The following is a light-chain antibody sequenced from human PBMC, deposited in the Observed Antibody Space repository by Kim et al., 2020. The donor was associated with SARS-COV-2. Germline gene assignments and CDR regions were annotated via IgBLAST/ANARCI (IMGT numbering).Light chain of an antibody. J-gene: IGLJ3*02. CDR1: TGAVTSGYY. Sequence: GTVTLTGASSTGAVTSGYYPKWFQQKPGQAPRALIYDTSNKYSWTPARFTGSLLGGKAALTLSGVQPEDEAEYYCLLLHDTAQKWVFGGGTQLTV. V-gene: IGLV7-43*01. CDR2: DTS. CDR3: LLLHDTAQKWV.